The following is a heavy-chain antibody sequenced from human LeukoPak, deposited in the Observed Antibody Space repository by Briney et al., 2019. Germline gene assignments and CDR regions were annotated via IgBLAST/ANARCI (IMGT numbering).Heavy chain of an antibody. CDR1: GFTFSSYW. Sequence: GGSLRLSCAASGFTFSSYWMSWVRQAPGKGLEWVANIKQDGSEKSYVESVRGRFTISRDNAKNSLYLQLNSLRAEDTALYYCARDNPPDYWGQGTLVTVSS. J-gene: IGHJ4*02. V-gene: IGHV3-7*03. CDR3: ARDNPPDY. CDR2: IKQDGSEK.